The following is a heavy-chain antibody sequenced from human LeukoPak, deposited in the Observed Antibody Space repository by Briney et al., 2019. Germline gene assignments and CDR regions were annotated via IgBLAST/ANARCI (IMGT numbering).Heavy chain of an antibody. CDR3: ATDYYDSSGYFDY. J-gene: IGHJ4*02. Sequence: SETLSLTCTVSGGSISSGDYYWSWIRQPPGKGLEWIGYIYYSGSTYYNPSLKSRVTISVDTSKNRFSLKLSSVTAADTAVYYCATDYYDSSGYFDYWGQGTLVTVSS. CDR1: GGSISSGDYY. CDR2: IYYSGST. D-gene: IGHD3-22*01. V-gene: IGHV4-30-4*08.